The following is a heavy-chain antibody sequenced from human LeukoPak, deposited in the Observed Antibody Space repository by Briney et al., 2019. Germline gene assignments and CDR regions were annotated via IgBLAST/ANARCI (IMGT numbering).Heavy chain of an antibody. CDR3: AGLVGRYSSGLYYYYFDY. CDR1: GDSINSLDL. V-gene: IGHV4-4*02. D-gene: IGHD3-22*01. CDR2: MYLSGTT. Sequence: SETLSLTCTVSGDSINSLDLWSWVRQPPGKGLEWIGEMYLSGTTHSNPSVKSRVTITIDKSKNQFFLNLSSVTAAGTAVYYCAGLVGRYSSGLYYYYFDYWGQGTLVTVSS. J-gene: IGHJ4*02.